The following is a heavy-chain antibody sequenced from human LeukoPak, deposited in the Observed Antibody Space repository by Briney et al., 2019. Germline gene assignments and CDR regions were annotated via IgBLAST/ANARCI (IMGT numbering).Heavy chain of an antibody. Sequence: PGGSLRLSCAVAGFNFDDYAIHWVRQGPGKGLEWVAGISANGGFISYGESVKGRFTISRDNPRNSVFLQMNFLRAEDMAMYFCSKEVQRWHSYFYRPSYALDIWGQGTMVSVSS. V-gene: IGHV3-9*03. D-gene: IGHD3-22*01. J-gene: IGHJ3*02. CDR2: ISANGGFI. CDR3: SKEVQRWHSYFYRPSYALDI. CDR1: GFNFDDYA.